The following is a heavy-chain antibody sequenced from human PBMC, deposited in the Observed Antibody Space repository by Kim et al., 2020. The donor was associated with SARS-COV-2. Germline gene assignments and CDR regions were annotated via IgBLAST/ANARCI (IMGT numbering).Heavy chain of an antibody. V-gene: IGHV3-21*01. D-gene: IGHD3-3*02. CDR2: ISGSGSYK. CDR1: GFTFSNYN. Sequence: GGSLRLSCAASGFTFSNYNMNWVRQAPGKGLEWVSSISGSGSYKYYADSVKGRFTISRDNAKNSLYLQMSSLRAEDTAVYYCARDISLRWQADFWGQGTLVTVSP. CDR3: ARDISLRWQADF. J-gene: IGHJ4*02.